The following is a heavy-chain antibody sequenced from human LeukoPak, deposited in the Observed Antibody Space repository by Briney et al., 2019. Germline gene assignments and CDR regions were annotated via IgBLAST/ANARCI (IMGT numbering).Heavy chain of an antibody. CDR2: MNPNSGNT. CDR1: GYTFTSYD. D-gene: IGHD4-17*01. J-gene: IGHJ3*02. CDR3: ARVPPVEYGDYVGRAFDI. Sequence: GASVKVSCKASGYTFTSYDINWVRQATGQGLEWMGWMNPNSGNTGYAQKFQGRVTITRNPSISTAYMELSSLRSEDTAVYYCARVPPVEYGDYVGRAFDIWGQGTMVTVSS. V-gene: IGHV1-8*03.